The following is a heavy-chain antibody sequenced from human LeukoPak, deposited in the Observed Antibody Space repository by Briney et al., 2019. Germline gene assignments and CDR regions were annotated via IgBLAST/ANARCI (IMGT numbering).Heavy chain of an antibody. V-gene: IGHV3-33*01. CDR1: GFTFSSYG. CDR2: IWYDGSNK. D-gene: IGHD3-3*01. CDR3: ASDLIFGVVIGHNAFDI. Sequence: GGSLRLSCAASGFTFSSYGMHWVRQAPGKGLEWVAVIWYDGSNKYYADSVKGRFIISRDNSKNTLYLQMNSLRAEDTAVYYCASDLIFGVVIGHNAFDIWGQGTMVTVSS. J-gene: IGHJ3*02.